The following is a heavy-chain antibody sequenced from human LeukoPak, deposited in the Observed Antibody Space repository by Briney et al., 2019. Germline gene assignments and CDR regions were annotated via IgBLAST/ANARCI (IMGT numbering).Heavy chain of an antibody. Sequence: SETLSLTCTVSGDSISTSNSYWGWIRQPPGKGLEWIGSIHYSGSTYYNPSLKSRVTISVDRSKNQFSLKLSSVTAADTAVYYCARAGYCSSTSCHSLRWFDPWGQGTLVTVSS. CDR2: IHYSGST. CDR3: ARAGYCSSTSCHSLRWFDP. D-gene: IGHD2-2*02. V-gene: IGHV4-39*07. J-gene: IGHJ5*02. CDR1: GDSISTSNSY.